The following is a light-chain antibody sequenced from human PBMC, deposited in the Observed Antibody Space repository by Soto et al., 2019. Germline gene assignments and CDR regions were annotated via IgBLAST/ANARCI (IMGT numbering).Light chain of an antibody. CDR3: QVWDTTSDHHV. J-gene: IGLJ3*02. Sequence: SYELTQPPSVSVSPGKTAIITCGGNNIGSKNVHWYQQKPGQAPVLVISYDSVRPSGIPERFSGSNSGNTATLTISRVEAGDEADYFCQVWDTTSDHHVFGGGTKVTVL. CDR2: YDS. V-gene: IGLV3-21*04. CDR1: NIGSKN.